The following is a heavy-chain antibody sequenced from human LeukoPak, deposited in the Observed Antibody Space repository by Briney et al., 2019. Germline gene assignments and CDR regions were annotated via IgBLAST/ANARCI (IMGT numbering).Heavy chain of an antibody. CDR1: GGSISSSSYY. J-gene: IGHJ4*02. D-gene: IGHD3-10*01. CDR2: IYYSGST. Sequence: SETLSLTCTVSGGSISSSSYYWGWIRQPPGKGLEWIGSIYYSGSTYSNPSLKSRVTISVDTSKNQFSLKLSSVTAADTAVYYCARAVGGDGSGSLWGPGTLVTVSS. CDR3: ARAVGGDGSGSL. V-gene: IGHV4-39*07.